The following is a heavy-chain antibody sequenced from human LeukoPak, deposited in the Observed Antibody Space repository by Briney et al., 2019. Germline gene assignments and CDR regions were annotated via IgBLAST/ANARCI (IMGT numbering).Heavy chain of an antibody. D-gene: IGHD3-3*01. CDR1: EFTFSSYA. V-gene: IGHV3-23*01. J-gene: IGHJ4*02. CDR3: AKGATYYDFWTDY. CDR2: ISGSGGNR. Sequence: GGSLRLSCAASEFTFSSYAMSWVRQAPGKGLEWVSTISGSGGNRYYADSVQGRFTISRDNSKNTLYLQMNSLRAEDTAVYYCAKGATYYDFWTDYWGQGTLDTVSS.